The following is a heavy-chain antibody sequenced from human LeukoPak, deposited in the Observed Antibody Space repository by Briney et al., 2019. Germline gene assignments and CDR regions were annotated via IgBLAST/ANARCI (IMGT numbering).Heavy chain of an antibody. J-gene: IGHJ4*02. Sequence: PSETLSLTCTVSGGSISSYYWSWIRQPAGKGLEWIGRIYTSGSTNYNPSLKSRVTMSVDTSKNQFSLKLSSVTAADTAVYYCAREVIHYGSGSYYNAFDYWGQGTLVTVSS. D-gene: IGHD3-10*01. V-gene: IGHV4-4*07. CDR2: IYTSGST. CDR3: AREVIHYGSGSYYNAFDY. CDR1: GGSISSYY.